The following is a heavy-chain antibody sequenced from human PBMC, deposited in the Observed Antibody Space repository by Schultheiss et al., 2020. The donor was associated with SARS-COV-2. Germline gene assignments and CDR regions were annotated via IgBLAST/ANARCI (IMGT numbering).Heavy chain of an antibody. Sequence: KISCKASGGTFSSYAISWVRQAPGQGLEWMGGIIPIFGTANYAQKLQGRVTMTTDTSTSTAYMELRSLRSDDTAVYYCARVKYYDILTGYPNVDYFDYWGQGTLVTVSS. V-gene: IGHV1-69*05. CDR2: IIPIFGTA. D-gene: IGHD3-9*01. CDR1: GGTFSSYA. J-gene: IGHJ4*02. CDR3: ARVKYYDILTGYPNVDYFDY.